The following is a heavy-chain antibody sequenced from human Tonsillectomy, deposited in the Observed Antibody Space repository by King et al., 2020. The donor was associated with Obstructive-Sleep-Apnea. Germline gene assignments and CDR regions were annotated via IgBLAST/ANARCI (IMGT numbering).Heavy chain of an antibody. V-gene: IGHV4-39*07. CDR3: ARASGGTATTVDY. J-gene: IGHJ4*02. CDR2: IYYSGST. D-gene: IGHD1-1*01. CDR1: GGSISSSSYY. Sequence: PLQESGPGLVKPSETLSLTCTVSGGSISSSSYYWGWIRQPPGKGLEWIGSIYYSGSTYYKPSLKSRVTISVDTSKNQFSLKVRSVTAADTAVYYCARASGGTATTVDYWGQGTLVTVSS.